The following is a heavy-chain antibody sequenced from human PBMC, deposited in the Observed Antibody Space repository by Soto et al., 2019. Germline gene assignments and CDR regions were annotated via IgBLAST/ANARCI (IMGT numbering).Heavy chain of an antibody. CDR3: AKTITLSPSDDSRGRGALIDH. CDR2: ISHEGNSK. J-gene: IGHJ4*02. Sequence: GGSLRLSCAASGFTFSVFGMHWVRQAPGKGPEWVAVISHEGNSKHYADSVKGRFTISRDNAKNTLSLLMDSLRPEDTALYDCAKTITLSPSDDSRGRGALIDHWGQGTLVTVSS. D-gene: IGHD6-19*01. CDR1: GFTFSVFG. V-gene: IGHV3-30*18.